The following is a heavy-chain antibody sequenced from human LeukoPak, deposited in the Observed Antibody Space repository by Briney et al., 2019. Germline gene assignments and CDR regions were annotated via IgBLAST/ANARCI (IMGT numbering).Heavy chain of an antibody. CDR3: ARRRGKNFDY. CDR1: GYTFTSYW. V-gene: IGHV5-51*01. D-gene: IGHD2/OR15-2a*01. J-gene: IGHJ4*02. Sequence: GESLQISCKGSGYTFTSYWIGWVRQMPGKGLEWMGIIHPGDSDTRYSPSFQGQATISADKSINTAYLQWSSLEASDTAMYYCARRRGKNFDYWGQGTLVTVSS. CDR2: IHPGDSDT.